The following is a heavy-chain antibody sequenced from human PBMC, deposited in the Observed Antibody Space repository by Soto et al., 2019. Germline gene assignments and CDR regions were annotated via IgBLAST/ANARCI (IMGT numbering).Heavy chain of an antibody. Sequence: GASVKVFCKASGYTFTSYDINWVRQATGQGLEWMGWMSPNSGNTGYAQKFQGRVTMTRNTSISTAYMELSSLRSEDTAVYYCARGGTNGVWSLFGYYYGMDVWGQGTTVTVSS. CDR1: GYTFTSYD. J-gene: IGHJ6*02. CDR2: MSPNSGNT. D-gene: IGHD2-8*01. CDR3: ARGGTNGVWSLFGYYYGMDV. V-gene: IGHV1-8*01.